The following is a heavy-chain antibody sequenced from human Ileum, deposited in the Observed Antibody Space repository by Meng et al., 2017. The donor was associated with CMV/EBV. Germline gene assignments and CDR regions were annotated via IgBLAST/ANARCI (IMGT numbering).Heavy chain of an antibody. CDR2: IRSDASDK. Sequence: QVQVMESGGGVVQPGGSLRLSCGASGFSFSSYGMHWVRQAPGKGLEWVAFIRSDASDKYYADSVKGRFTISRDNSKNTLYLQMNSLRPEDTAAYYCAKEGVGRLNFDYWGQGTLVTVSS. V-gene: IGHV3-30*02. CDR3: AKEGVGRLNFDY. CDR1: GFSFSSYG. D-gene: IGHD3-3*01. J-gene: IGHJ4*02.